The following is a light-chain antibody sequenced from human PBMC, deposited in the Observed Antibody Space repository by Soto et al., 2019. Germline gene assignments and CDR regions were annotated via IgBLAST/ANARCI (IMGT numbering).Light chain of an antibody. CDR2: AAS. Sequence: DIQLTQSPSFLSASVGDRVTITCRASQGIRNYLAWYQQKPGKAPKVLISAASTLQSGVPSRFSGSESGTEFTLTINSLQPEDFATYYCQQFNTDPPLTFGGGTKVEIK. V-gene: IGKV1-9*01. CDR3: QQFNTDPPLT. J-gene: IGKJ4*01. CDR1: QGIRNY.